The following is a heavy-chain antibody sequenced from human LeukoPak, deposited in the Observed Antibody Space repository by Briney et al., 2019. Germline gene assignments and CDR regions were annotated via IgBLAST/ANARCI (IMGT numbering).Heavy chain of an antibody. CDR1: GGSISSYY. Sequence: SETLSLTCTVSGGSISSYYWSWIRQPAGKGLEWIGRIYTSGSTNYNPSLKSRVTMSVDTSKNQFSLKLSSVTAADTAVYYCARDDPHYDSSGYYGVFDYWAQRTLVTVSS. CDR2: IYTSGST. D-gene: IGHD3-22*01. V-gene: IGHV4-4*07. J-gene: IGHJ4*02. CDR3: ARDDPHYDSSGYYGVFDY.